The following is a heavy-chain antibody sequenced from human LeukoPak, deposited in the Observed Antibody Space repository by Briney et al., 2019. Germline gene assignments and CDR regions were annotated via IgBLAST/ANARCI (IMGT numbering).Heavy chain of an antibody. CDR1: GYSFTSYY. CDR3: ARASYDSSDYEYFQH. CDR2: INPSGSSA. V-gene: IGHV1-46*01. Sequence: ASVKVSCKASGYSFTSYYMHWVRQAPGQGLEWMGFINPSGSSAAYAQKFQGRLTMTRDMFTSTVYMELSSLRSDDTAVYYCARASYDSSDYEYFQHWGQGTLVTVSS. J-gene: IGHJ1*01. D-gene: IGHD3-22*01.